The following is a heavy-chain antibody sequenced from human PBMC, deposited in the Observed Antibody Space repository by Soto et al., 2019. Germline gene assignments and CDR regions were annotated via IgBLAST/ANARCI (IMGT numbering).Heavy chain of an antibody. CDR3: AMEYCSSTSCYRDY. CDR1: VGTFSSYT. V-gene: IGHV1-69*02. CDR2: IIPILGIA. Sequence: QVQLVQSGAEVKKPGSSVKVSCKASVGTFSSYTISWVRQSPGQGLEWMGRIIPILGIANYAQQFQGRVTITADKSRSTAYMQLSSLRSEDTAVYYCAMEYCSSTSCYRDYWGQGTLVTVSS. J-gene: IGHJ4*02. D-gene: IGHD2-2*02.